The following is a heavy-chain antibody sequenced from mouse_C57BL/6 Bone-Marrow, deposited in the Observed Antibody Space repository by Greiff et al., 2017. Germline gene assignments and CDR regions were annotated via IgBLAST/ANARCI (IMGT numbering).Heavy chain of an antibody. J-gene: IGHJ4*01. V-gene: IGHV5-6*01. CDR1: GFTFSSYG. CDR3: ARPYYAMDY. CDR2: ISSGGSYT. Sequence: DVHLVESGGDLVKPGGSLKLSCAASGFTFSSYGMSWVRQTPDKRLEWVATISSGGSYTYYPDSVKGRFTISRDNTKNTLYLQMISLKSEETAMYYCARPYYAMDYGGQGTSATVSS.